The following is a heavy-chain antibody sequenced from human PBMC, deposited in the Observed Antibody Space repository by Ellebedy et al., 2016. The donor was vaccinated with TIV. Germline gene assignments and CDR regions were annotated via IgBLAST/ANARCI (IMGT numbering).Heavy chain of an antibody. CDR1: KFNFRSFA. V-gene: IGHV3-30*01. CDR3: ARDLTAASGSFDL. J-gene: IGHJ4*02. Sequence: GGSLRLSCAASKFNFRSFAMDWVRQAPGKGLEWVAVISYDGNNRYYADSVKGRFIISRDNSKNTLYLEVNSLRAEDSAMYYCARDLTAASGSFDLWGQGTLVTVSS. D-gene: IGHD3-22*01. CDR2: ISYDGNNR.